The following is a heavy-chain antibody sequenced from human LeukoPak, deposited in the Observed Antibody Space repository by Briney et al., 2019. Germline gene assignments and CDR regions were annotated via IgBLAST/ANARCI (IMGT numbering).Heavy chain of an antibody. J-gene: IGHJ4*02. V-gene: IGHV3-11*04. D-gene: IGHD3-22*01. CDR2: ISSSGTTI. CDR3: ARGNYYDSSGCIDY. Sequence: GGSLRLSCAASGFTFSDYYMSWIRQAPGKGLEWVSYISSSGTTIYYADSVKGRFTISRDNARNSLYLQMNSLRAEDTAVYYCARGNYYDSSGCIDYWGQGTLVTVSS. CDR1: GFTFSDYY.